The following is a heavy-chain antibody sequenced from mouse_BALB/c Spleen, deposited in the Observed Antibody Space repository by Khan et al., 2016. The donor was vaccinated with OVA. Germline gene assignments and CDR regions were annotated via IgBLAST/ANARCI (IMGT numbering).Heavy chain of an antibody. CDR1: GYTFTNYR. V-gene: IGHV9-1*02. D-gene: IGHD1-1*01. J-gene: IGHJ1*01. CDR3: GRESSYWYFDV. CDR2: INTYTGEP. Sequence: QIQLVQSGPELKKPGETVKISCKASGYTFTNYRMNWMKQAPGKGLKWMGWINTYTGEPTYADDFKGRFAFSLETSASTAYLQINNLKHEDMATYCCGRESSYWYFDVWGEGTTVTVSS.